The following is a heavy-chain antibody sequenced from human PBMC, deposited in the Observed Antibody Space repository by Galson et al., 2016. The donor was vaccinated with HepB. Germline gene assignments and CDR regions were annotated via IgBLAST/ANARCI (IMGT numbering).Heavy chain of an antibody. Sequence: SVKVSCKVSGGTFSSYALSWVRQAPGEGLEWMGGIIPIFDTPHYSQKFQDKVTITADKSSRTAYMDLSSLTSEDTAVYYCASGNQQLVLGTLDSWGQGTLVTVSS. CDR3: ASGNQQLVLGTLDS. D-gene: IGHD6-13*01. CDR1: GGTFSSYA. J-gene: IGHJ4*02. CDR2: IIPIFDTP. V-gene: IGHV1-69*06.